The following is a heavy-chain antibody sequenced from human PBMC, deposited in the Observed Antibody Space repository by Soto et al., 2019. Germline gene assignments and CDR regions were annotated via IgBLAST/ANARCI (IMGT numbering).Heavy chain of an antibody. J-gene: IGHJ4*02. D-gene: IGHD5-12*01. CDR2: IYWDDDK. Sequence: QITLKESGPTLVKPTQTLTLTCTFSGFSLNTHTVGVGWIRQPPGKALEWLGFIYWDDDKRYSPYLKNRLTITKDTSKNQEVLTMTNMDPVDTGTYYCAHRYLGYPLDYWGQGTLVTVSS. CDR1: GFSLNTHTVG. CDR3: AHRYLGYPLDY. V-gene: IGHV2-5*02.